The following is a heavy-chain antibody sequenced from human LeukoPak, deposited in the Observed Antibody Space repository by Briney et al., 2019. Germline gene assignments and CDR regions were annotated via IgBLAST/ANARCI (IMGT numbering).Heavy chain of an antibody. Sequence: GGSLRLSCAASGFTLSTYAMSWVRQAPGKGLEWVSSISSSSSYIYYADSVKGRFTISRDNAKNSLYLQMNSLRAEDTAVYYCARDWNGGFYWGQGTLVTVSS. D-gene: IGHD1-1*01. J-gene: IGHJ4*02. CDR1: GFTLSTYA. CDR2: ISSSSSYI. CDR3: ARDWNGGFY. V-gene: IGHV3-21*01.